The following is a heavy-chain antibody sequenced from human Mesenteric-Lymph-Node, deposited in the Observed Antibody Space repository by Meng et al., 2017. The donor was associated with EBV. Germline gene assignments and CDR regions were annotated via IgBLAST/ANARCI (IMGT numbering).Heavy chain of an antibody. D-gene: IGHD3-3*01. CDR3: ARDWSSGYSAFFDY. J-gene: IGHJ4*02. CDR1: GFTFNNYA. V-gene: IGHV3-33*01. Sequence: QVQLVESXXGXVQPGXXLXXXXXXSGFTFNNYAMYWVRQTPGKGLEWVAVISFDSSNIDYVDSVKGRFTISRDNSKNTLYLQMSSLRAEDTAVYYCARDWSSGYSAFFDYWGQGTLVTVSS. CDR2: ISFDSSNI.